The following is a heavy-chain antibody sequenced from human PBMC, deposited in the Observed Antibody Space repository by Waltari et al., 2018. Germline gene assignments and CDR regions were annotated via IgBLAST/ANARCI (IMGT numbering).Heavy chain of an antibody. CDR2: ISSSSSYI. D-gene: IGHD6-6*01. Sequence: EVQLVESGGGLVKPGGSLRLSCAASGFTFSSYSMNWVRQAPGKGLEWVSSISSSSSYIYYADSVKGRFTSSRDNAKNSLYLQMNSLRAEDTAVYYCASPGSFSSSSAFDYWGQGTLVTVSS. CDR3: ASPGSFSSSSAFDY. J-gene: IGHJ4*02. V-gene: IGHV3-21*01. CDR1: GFTFSSYS.